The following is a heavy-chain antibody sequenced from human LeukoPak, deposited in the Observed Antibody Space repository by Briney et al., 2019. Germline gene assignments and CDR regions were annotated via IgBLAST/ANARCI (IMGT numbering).Heavy chain of an antibody. J-gene: IGHJ6*02. D-gene: IGHD6-13*01. V-gene: IGHV3-33*01. Sequence: GGSLRLSCAASGFTFRSYGMHWVRQAPGKGLEWVAVIWYDGSNKYYADSVKGRFTISRDNSKNTLYLQMSSLRAEDTAVYYCARELAAGYYYGMDVWGQGTTVTVSS. CDR2: IWYDGSNK. CDR1: GFTFRSYG. CDR3: ARELAAGYYYGMDV.